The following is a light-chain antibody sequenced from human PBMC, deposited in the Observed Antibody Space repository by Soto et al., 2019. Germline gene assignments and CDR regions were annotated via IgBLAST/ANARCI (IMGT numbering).Light chain of an antibody. CDR1: QSISSW. CDR2: KAS. CDR3: KQKKENGR. J-gene: IGKJ1*01. V-gene: IGKV1-5*03. Sequence: DIQMTQSPSTLSASVGDRVTITCRASQSISSWLAWYQQKPGKAPKLLIYKASTLQSGVPSRFSGSGSGTKFTLPISTLHPDDSETYSCKQKKENGRFGKGT.